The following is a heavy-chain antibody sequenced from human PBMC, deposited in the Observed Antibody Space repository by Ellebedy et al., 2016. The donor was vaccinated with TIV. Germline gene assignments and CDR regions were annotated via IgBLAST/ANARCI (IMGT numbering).Heavy chain of an antibody. D-gene: IGHD2-21*01. CDR2: IIPILGIA. Sequence: SVKVSXXASGGTFSSYAISWVRQAPGQGLEWMGRIIPILGIANYAQKFQGRVTITADESTSTAYMELSSLRSEDTAVYYCAKDSWAVVIAYDAFDIWGQGTMVTVSS. CDR3: AKDSWAVVIAYDAFDI. J-gene: IGHJ3*02. V-gene: IGHV1-69*04. CDR1: GGTFSSYA.